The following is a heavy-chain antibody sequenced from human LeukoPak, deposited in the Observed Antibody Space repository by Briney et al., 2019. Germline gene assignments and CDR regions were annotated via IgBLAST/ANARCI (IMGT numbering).Heavy chain of an antibody. J-gene: IGHJ4*02. V-gene: IGHV3-49*04. CDR1: GFTFGDYA. CDR3: TRGYSYDPFDY. Sequence: GGSLRLSCTASGFTFGDYAMSWVRQAPGKGLEWVGFIRSKAYGGTTEYAASVKGGFTISRDDSKSIAYLQMNSLKTEDTAVYYCTRGYSYDPFDYWGQGTLVTVSS. CDR2: IRSKAYGGTT. D-gene: IGHD5-18*01.